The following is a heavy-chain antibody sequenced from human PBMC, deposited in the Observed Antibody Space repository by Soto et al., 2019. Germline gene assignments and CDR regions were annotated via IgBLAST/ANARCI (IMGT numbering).Heavy chain of an antibody. CDR2: IYPGDSDT. D-gene: IGHD3-22*01. Sequence: PGESLKISCKGSGYSFTSYWIGWVRQMPGKGLEWMGIIYPGDSDTRYSPSFQGQVTISADKSISTAYLQWSSLKASDTAMYYCGRTSKYYGSSGFRGGVEGNYYYYGMDVWGQGTTVTVSS. CDR3: GRTSKYYGSSGFRGGVEGNYYYYGMDV. CDR1: GYSFTSYW. V-gene: IGHV5-51*01. J-gene: IGHJ6*02.